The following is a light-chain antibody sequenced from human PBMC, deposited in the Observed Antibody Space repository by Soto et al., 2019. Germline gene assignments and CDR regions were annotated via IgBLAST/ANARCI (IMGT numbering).Light chain of an antibody. CDR2: GNS. J-gene: IGLJ2*01. CDR1: SSNIGAGYD. V-gene: IGLV1-40*01. Sequence: QSVLTQPPSVSGAPGQRVTISCTGSSSNIGAGYDVHWYQQLPGTAPKLLIYGNSNRPSGVPDRFSGSKSGTSAPLANTGLQVEDGAIYSCHSYDGPRRVWVFAGGTQLPVL. CDR3: HSYDGPRRVWV.